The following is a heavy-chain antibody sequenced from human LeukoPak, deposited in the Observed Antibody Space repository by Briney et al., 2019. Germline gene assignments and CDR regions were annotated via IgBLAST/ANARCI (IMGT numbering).Heavy chain of an antibody. V-gene: IGHV3-23*01. Sequence: GGSLRLSCAASGFTFSSYAVYWVRQAPGKGLEWVSSNSGGSTYYADSVKGRFTISRDNSKNTLYLQMNSLGAEDTAVYYCAKDGCSSTICYNYAFDIWGQGTMVTVSS. CDR3: AKDGCSSTICYNYAFDI. D-gene: IGHD2-2*02. CDR1: GFTFSSYA. J-gene: IGHJ3*02. CDR2: NSGGST.